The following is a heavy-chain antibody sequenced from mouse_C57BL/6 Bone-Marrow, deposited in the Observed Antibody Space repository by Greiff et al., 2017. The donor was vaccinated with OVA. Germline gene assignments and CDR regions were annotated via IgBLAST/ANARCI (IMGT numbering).Heavy chain of an antibody. D-gene: IGHD1-1*01. J-gene: IGHJ2*01. CDR2: IYPGDGDT. CDR1: GYAFSSYW. CDR3: ARSLITTVVAAYYFDY. V-gene: IGHV1-80*01. Sequence: QVQLQQSGAELVKPGASVKISCKASGYAFSSYWMNWVKQRPGKGLEWIGQIYPGDGDTNYNGKFKGKATLTADKSSSTAYMQLSSLTSEYSAVYFCARSLITTVVAAYYFDYWGQGTTLTVSS.